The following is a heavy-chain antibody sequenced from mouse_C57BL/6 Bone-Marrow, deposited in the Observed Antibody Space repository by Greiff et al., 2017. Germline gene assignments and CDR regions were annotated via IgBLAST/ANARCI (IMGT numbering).Heavy chain of an antibody. V-gene: IGHV1-74*01. CDR3: AMGDGYYSYYFDY. J-gene: IGHJ2*01. CDR2: IHPSDSDT. Sequence: VQLQQPGAELVKPGASVKVSCKASGYNFTGYWMHWVKQRPGQGLEWIGRIHPSDSDTNYNQKFKGKATLSVDKSSSTAYMQLSSLTSEDSAVYYCAMGDGYYSYYFDYWGQGTTLTVSS. CDR1: GYNFTGYW. D-gene: IGHD2-3*01.